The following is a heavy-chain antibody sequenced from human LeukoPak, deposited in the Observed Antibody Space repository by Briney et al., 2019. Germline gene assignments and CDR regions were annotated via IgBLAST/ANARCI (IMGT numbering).Heavy chain of an antibody. CDR3: ARYYGSGSFDY. CDR2: IFSNDEK. D-gene: IGHD3-10*01. CDR1: GFSLSNARMG. Sequence: ESGPTLVNPTETLTLTCTVSGFSLSNARMGVSWIRQPPGKALEWLAHIFSNDEKSHSTYLKSRLTISKDTSKSQVVLTMTNTDPVDTATYYCARYYGSGSFDYWGQGTLVTVSS. V-gene: IGHV2-26*01. J-gene: IGHJ4*02.